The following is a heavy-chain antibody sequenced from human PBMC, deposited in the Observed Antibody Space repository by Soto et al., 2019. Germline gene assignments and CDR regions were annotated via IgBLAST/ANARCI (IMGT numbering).Heavy chain of an antibody. Sequence: PGGSLRLSCAASGFTFSTYGMHWVRQAPGKGLEWVAVISDDGSNKYYADSVKGRFTISRDNSKNTLYLQMNSLRAEDTAVYYCAEGRYSGYDLGWNGYWGQGTLVTVSS. CDR2: ISDDGSNK. CDR1: GFTFSTYG. J-gene: IGHJ4*02. D-gene: IGHD5-12*01. CDR3: AEGRYSGYDLGWNGY. V-gene: IGHV3-30*18.